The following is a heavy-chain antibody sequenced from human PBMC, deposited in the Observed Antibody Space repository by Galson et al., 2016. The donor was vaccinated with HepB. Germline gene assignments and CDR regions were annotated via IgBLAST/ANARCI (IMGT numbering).Heavy chain of an antibody. V-gene: IGHV3-48*01. D-gene: IGHD2-15*01. CDR2: SDTTSTTT. Sequence: SLRLSCAASGFSFNIFSVSWVRQAPGKGLEWISYSDTTSTTTYYAESVRGRFTISRDNAKRLVNLQLNGLRVDDTAVYYCARDRGYCTGGNCYRFFDFWGQGIMVTVSS. J-gene: IGHJ3*01. CDR1: GFSFNIFS. CDR3: ARDRGYCTGGNCYRFFDF.